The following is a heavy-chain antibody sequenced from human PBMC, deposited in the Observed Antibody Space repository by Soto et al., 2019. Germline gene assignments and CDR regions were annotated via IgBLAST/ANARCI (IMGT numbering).Heavy chain of an antibody. Sequence: GGSLRLSCAASGFTFSSYAMSWVRQAPGKGLEWVSAISGSGGSTYYADSVKGRFTISRDNSKNALYLQMNSLRAEDTAVYYCAKDLGITMIVVVSYYDYWGQGTLVTVSS. CDR1: GFTFSSYA. V-gene: IGHV3-23*01. J-gene: IGHJ4*02. D-gene: IGHD3-22*01. CDR2: ISGSGGST. CDR3: AKDLGITMIVVVSYYDY.